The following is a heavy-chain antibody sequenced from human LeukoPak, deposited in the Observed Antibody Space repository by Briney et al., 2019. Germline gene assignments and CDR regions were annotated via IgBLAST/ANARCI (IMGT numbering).Heavy chain of an antibody. CDR3: ARHIGGGIEDMDV. J-gene: IGHJ6*03. Sequence: PSETLSLTCTVSGGSIGTYYWSWVRQSPRKGLEWVGYIYVTWNRYNPYLQSRVTISVDTSRNQFFLKMSSVTAADTAVYYCARHIGGGIEDMDVWGKGTKVTVSS. CDR1: GGSIGTYY. D-gene: IGHD3-16*02. V-gene: IGHV4-59*08. CDR2: IYVTWN.